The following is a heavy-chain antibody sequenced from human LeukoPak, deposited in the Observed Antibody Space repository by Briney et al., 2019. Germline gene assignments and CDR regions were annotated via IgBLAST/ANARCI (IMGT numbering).Heavy chain of an antibody. CDR2: TYYRSKWYN. J-gene: IGHJ3*02. D-gene: IGHD6-13*01. Sequence: SQTLSLTCAISGDSVSSNSVAWNWIRQSPSRGLEWLGRTYYRSKWYNEYAVSVKSRITINPDTSKNQFSLQLKSVTPEDTAVYYCARDRAVSSSWYDRNDAFDIWGQGTMVTVSS. CDR1: GDSVSSNSVA. CDR3: ARDRAVSSSWYDRNDAFDI. V-gene: IGHV6-1*01.